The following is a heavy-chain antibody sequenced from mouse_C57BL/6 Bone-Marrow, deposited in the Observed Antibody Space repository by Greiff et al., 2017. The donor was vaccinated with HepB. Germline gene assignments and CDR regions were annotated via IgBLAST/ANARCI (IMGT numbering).Heavy chain of an antibody. V-gene: IGHV5-12*01. CDR2: ISNGGGST. J-gene: IGHJ1*03. Sequence: EVQGVESGGGLVQPGGSLKLSCAASGFTFSDYYMYWVRQTPEKRLEWVAYISNGGGSTYYPDTVKGRFTISRDNAKNTLYLQMSRLKSEDTAMYYCASAIYYGYDWGYFDVWGTGTTVTVSS. CDR1: GFTFSDYY. D-gene: IGHD2-2*01. CDR3: ASAIYYGYDWGYFDV.